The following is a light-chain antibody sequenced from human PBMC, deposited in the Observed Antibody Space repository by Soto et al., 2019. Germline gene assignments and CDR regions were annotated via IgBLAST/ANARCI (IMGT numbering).Light chain of an antibody. J-gene: IGLJ1*01. CDR2: EVT. Sequence: QSVLTQPAAVSGSPGQSITISCTGTSSDVGGYNCVSWFQQHPDKAPKLINSEVTNRPSGVSDRFSGSKSGNTASLTISGLQAEDEADYYCSSYSGRSTYVFGSGTXLTVL. CDR1: SSDVGGYNC. CDR3: SSYSGRSTYV. V-gene: IGLV2-14*01.